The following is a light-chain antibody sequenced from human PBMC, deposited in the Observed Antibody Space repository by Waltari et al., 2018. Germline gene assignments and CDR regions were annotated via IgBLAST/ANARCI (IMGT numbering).Light chain of an antibody. CDR3: QQRSNWNT. CDR2: NAS. J-gene: IGKJ2*01. V-gene: IGKV3-11*01. Sequence: EVVLTQSPATLSLSPGERATLSCRASQSVSNSLAWYRQKPGQAPSLLIYNASNRAAGIPARFSGSGSGTDFTLTISSLEPEDFAVYYCQQRSNWNTFGQGTKLEIK. CDR1: QSVSNS.